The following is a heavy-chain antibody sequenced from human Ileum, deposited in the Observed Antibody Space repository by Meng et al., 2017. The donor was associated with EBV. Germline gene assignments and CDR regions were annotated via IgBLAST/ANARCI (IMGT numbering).Heavy chain of an antibody. J-gene: IGHJ4*02. CDR3: ASSDYYRSDY. CDR2: TSHSGST. CDR1: GGSISRSDW. V-gene: IGHV4-4*02. D-gene: IGHD3-22*01. Sequence: QVQRRESGPGRVKPSETLSLTCAVSGGSISRSDWWSWVRQPPGKGLEWIGETSHSGSTNYSPSLKSRVTISLDKSKNQLSLKLNSVTAADTAVYYCASSDYYRSDYWGQGTLVTVSS.